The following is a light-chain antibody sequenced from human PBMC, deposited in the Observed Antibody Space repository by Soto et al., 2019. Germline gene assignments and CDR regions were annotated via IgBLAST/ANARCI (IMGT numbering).Light chain of an antibody. Sequence: MHHWSLSLXXTLGXPASXSSXSXXXLVHSDGIAYFSWCQQMPGPATRRIIYKVSNRDSGVPARFSGSGSGTDFALKISRVEAEDVGVYFCMQGTKLPITF. J-gene: IGKJ5*01. CDR2: KVS. V-gene: IGKV2-30*02. CDR1: XXLVHSDGIAY. CDR3: MQGTKLPIT.